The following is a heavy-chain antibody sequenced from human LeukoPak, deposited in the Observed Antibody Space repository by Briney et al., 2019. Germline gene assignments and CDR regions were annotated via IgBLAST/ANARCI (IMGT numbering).Heavy chain of an antibody. CDR2: MNPNSGNT. D-gene: IGHD6-13*01. Sequence: ASVKVSCKASGYTFTSYDINWVRQATGQGLEWTGWMNPNSGNTGYVQKFQGRVTMTRNTSICTAYMELSSLRSEDTAVYYCARRRYSSNWYYFDYWGQGTLVTVSS. CDR1: GYTFTSYD. J-gene: IGHJ4*02. CDR3: ARRRYSSNWYYFDY. V-gene: IGHV1-8*01.